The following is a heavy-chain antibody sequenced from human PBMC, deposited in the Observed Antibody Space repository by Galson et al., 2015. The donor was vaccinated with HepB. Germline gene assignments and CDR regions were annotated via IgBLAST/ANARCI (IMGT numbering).Heavy chain of an antibody. CDR1: GGSIRSYY. CDR3: ARAMGIAAYFHL. CDR2: IYYSGST. D-gene: IGHD6-13*01. Sequence: LSLTCTVSGGSIRSYYWSWIRQPPGKGLEWIGCIYYSGSTNYNPSLKSRVTISVDTSKDQFSLKLSSVPAADTAVYYCARAMGIAAYFHLCGRGSLVTVSS. V-gene: IGHV4-59*01. J-gene: IGHJ2*01.